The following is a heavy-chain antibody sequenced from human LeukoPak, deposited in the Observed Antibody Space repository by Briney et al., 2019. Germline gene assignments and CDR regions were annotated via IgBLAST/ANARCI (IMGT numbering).Heavy chain of an antibody. J-gene: IGHJ4*02. D-gene: IGHD3-10*01. CDR3: ARVGGSGSYRTDYYFDY. CDR1: GFTFSSYW. V-gene: IGHV3-7*01. Sequence: GGSLRLSCAASGFTFSSYWMSWVRQAPGKGLEWVANIKQDGSEKYYVDSVKGRSTISRDNAKNSLYLQMNSLRAEDTAVYYCARVGGSGSYRTDYYFDYWGQGTLVTVSS. CDR2: IKQDGSEK.